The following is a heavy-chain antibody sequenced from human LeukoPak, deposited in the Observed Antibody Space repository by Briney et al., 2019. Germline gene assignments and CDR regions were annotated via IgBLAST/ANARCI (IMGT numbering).Heavy chain of an antibody. CDR1: GFTFSSYW. CDR3: ARTIGGAMVDYFDY. J-gene: IGHJ4*02. D-gene: IGHD4/OR15-4a*01. Sequence: GGSLRLSCAAFGFTFSSYWMSWVREAPGKGLEWVANIKQDGSEKYYVDSVKGRFTISRDNAKNSLYLQMNSLRAEDTAVYYCARTIGGAMVDYFDYWGQGTLVTVSS. V-gene: IGHV3-7*01. CDR2: IKQDGSEK.